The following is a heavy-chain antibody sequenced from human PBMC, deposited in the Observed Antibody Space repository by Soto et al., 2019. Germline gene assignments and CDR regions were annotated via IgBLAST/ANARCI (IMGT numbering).Heavy chain of an antibody. J-gene: IGHJ4*02. D-gene: IGHD3-9*01. V-gene: IGHV3-23*01. Sequence: PGGSLRLSCAASGFTFSTYAMSWVRQAPGKGLEGVSTITGSGGSTHYADSVKGRFTISRDNSKNTLYLQMNSLTAEDTAVYYCATNFLVGYYYFDYWGQGTLVTVSS. CDR3: ATNFLVGYYYFDY. CDR1: GFTFSTYA. CDR2: ITGSGGST.